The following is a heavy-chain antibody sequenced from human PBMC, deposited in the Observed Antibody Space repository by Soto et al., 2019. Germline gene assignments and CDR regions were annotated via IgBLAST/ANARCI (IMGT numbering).Heavy chain of an antibody. J-gene: IGHJ6*02. D-gene: IGHD6-19*01. Sequence: SXKVSCKASGGAFSSYAISWVRQAPGQGLEWMGGIIPIFGTANYAQKFQGRVTITADESTSTAYMELSSLRSEDTAVYYCARGASSGWYGSDYYSGMDVWGQGTTVTVSS. CDR1: GGAFSSYA. V-gene: IGHV1-69*13. CDR2: IIPIFGTA. CDR3: ARGASSGWYGSDYYSGMDV.